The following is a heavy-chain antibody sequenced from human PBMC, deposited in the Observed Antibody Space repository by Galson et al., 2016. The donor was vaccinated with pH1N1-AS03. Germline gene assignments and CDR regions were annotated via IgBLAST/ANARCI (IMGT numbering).Heavy chain of an antibody. CDR1: GGSVTSDTYY. CDR3: ARDGGSGTYAMDI. V-gene: IGHV4-61*01. J-gene: IGHJ6*02. D-gene: IGHD3-10*01. Sequence: SETLSLTCTVSGGSVTSDTYYWTWIRQPPGKGLEWIGYIYYTESTNYNPSLKSRVTISIDTSKHRFSLKLSSVSAADTAVYYCARDGGSGTYAMDIWGQGTTVTVSS. CDR2: IYYTEST.